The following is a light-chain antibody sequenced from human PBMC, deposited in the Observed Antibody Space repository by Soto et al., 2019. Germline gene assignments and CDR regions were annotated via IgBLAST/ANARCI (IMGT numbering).Light chain of an antibody. CDR2: DAS. J-gene: IGKJ5*01. CDR3: QQYGTAPIT. V-gene: IGKV3-20*01. CDR1: QSVASGH. Sequence: EIVLTQSPGILSLSPGERATLSCRASQSVASGHLAWYQQTPGQAPRLLVSDASSRATGIPDRFSGSASGTDCTRTISRLEPEDSAMDYCQQYGTAPITFGQGTRLEI.